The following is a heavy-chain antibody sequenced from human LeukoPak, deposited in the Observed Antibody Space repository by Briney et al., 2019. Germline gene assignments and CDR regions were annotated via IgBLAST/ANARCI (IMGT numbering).Heavy chain of an antibody. J-gene: IGHJ6*02. CDR3: ARGTVTREHYYYYGMDV. CDR1: GYTFTSYD. D-gene: IGHD4-17*01. Sequence: ASVKVSCKAPGYTFTSYDINWVRQATGQGLEWMGCINPDSGVTNYAQKFQGRVTMTSDTSIRTAYMELSWLRSDDTAVYYCARGTVTREHYYYYGMDVWGQGTTVTVSS. V-gene: IGHV1-2*02. CDR2: INPDSGVT.